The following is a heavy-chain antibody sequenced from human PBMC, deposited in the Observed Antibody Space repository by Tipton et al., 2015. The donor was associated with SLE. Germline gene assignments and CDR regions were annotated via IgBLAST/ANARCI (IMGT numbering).Heavy chain of an antibody. CDR1: GGSISSSSYY. CDR2: IYYSGST. D-gene: IGHD1-26*01. Sequence: LRLSCTVSGGSISSSSYYWGWIRQPPGKGLEWIGSIYYSGSTNYNPSLKSRVTISVDTSKNQFSLKLSSVTAADTAVYYCESGAVGATSAFDIWGQGTMVTVSS. V-gene: IGHV4-39*07. CDR3: ESGAVGATSAFDI. J-gene: IGHJ3*02.